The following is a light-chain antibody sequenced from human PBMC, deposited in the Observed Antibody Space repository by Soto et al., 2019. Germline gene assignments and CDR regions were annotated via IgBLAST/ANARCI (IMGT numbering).Light chain of an antibody. V-gene: IGLV1-40*01. CDR1: SSNIGAGYD. CDR3: QSYDSRNVV. J-gene: IGLJ2*01. CDR2: GNS. Sequence: QSVLRQPPSVSGAPGQRVTISCTGSSSNIGAGYDVHWYQQLPGTAPKLLIYGNSNRPSGVPDRFSGSKSGTSASLAITGLQAEDEADYYCQSYDSRNVVFGGGTKLTVL.